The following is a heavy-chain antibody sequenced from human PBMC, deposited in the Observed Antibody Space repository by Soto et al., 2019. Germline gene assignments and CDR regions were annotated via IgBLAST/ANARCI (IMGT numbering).Heavy chain of an antibody. CDR3: ARSLFGELSPVDY. V-gene: IGHV3-33*01. CDR1: GFIFSTYG. Sequence: GVSLRLSCAASGFIFSTYGMHWVRQAPGKGLEWVAVVWSDGSYKHYADFVKGRFTISRDNSKNTLYLQMNSLRPEDTAVYYCARSLFGELSPVDYWGQGTLVTVSS. J-gene: IGHJ4*02. CDR2: VWSDGSYK. D-gene: IGHD3-10*01.